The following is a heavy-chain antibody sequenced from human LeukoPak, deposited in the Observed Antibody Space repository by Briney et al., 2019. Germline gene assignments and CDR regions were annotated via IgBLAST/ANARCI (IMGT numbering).Heavy chain of an antibody. D-gene: IGHD2-2*01. Sequence: SETLSLTCAVYGGSFSGYYWSWIRQPPGKGLEWIGEINHSGSTNYNPSLKSRVTISVDTSKNQFSLKLSSVTAADTAVYYCARIVVPAPFDYWGQGTMVTVSS. J-gene: IGHJ4*02. CDR3: ARIVVPAPFDY. CDR1: GGSFSGYY. V-gene: IGHV4-34*01. CDR2: INHSGST.